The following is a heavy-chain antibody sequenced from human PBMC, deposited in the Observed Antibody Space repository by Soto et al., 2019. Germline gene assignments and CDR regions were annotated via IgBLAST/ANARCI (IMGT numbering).Heavy chain of an antibody. V-gene: IGHV1-3*01. J-gene: IGHJ4*02. CDR2: INDGNGNT. D-gene: IGHD2-2*01. CDR1: GYTFTSYA. CDR3: ASSFAVPAALGY. Sequence: QVQLVQSGAEVKKPGASVKVSCKASGYTFTSYAMHWVRQAPGQRLEWMGWINDGNGNTKYSQKFQGRVTIPRDTSASTAYRELSSLRSEDTAVYYCASSFAVPAALGYWGQGTLVTVSS.